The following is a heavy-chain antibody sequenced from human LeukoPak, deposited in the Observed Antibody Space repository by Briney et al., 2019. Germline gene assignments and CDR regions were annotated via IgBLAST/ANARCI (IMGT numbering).Heavy chain of an antibody. Sequence: SETLSLTCTVSGGSISSYYWSWIRQPPGKGLEWIGYIYYSGSTNYNPSLKSRVTISVDTSKNRFSLKLSSVTAADTAVYYCARGARVGYYYYYYMDVWGKGTTVTVSS. CDR1: GGSISSYY. V-gene: IGHV4-59*01. CDR2: IYYSGST. CDR3: ARGARVGYYYYYYMDV. D-gene: IGHD1-26*01. J-gene: IGHJ6*03.